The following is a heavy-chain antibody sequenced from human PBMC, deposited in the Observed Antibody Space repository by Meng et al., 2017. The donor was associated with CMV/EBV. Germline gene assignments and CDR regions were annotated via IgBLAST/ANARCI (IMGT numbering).Heavy chain of an antibody. CDR2: IWYDGSNK. CDR3: AKGLLYCSSTSCYRPGYYYGMDV. J-gene: IGHJ6*02. D-gene: IGHD2-2*01. Sequence: MNWVRQAPGKGLEWVAVIWYDGSNKYYADSVKGRFTISRDNSKNTLYLQMNSLRAEDTAVYYCAKGLLYCSSTSCYRPGYYYGMDVWGQGTTVTVSS. V-gene: IGHV3-33*06.